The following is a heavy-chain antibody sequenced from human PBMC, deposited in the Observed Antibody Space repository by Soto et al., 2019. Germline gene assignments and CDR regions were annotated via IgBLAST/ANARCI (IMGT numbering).Heavy chain of an antibody. Sequence: SETLSLTCTVSGGSISSSSYYWGWIRQPPGKGLEWIGSIYYSGSTYYNPSLKSRVTISVDTSKNQFSLKLSSVTAADTAVYYCARHFSLKDYGGNSYYYYYGMDVWGQGTTVTVYS. D-gene: IGHD4-17*01. CDR3: ARHFSLKDYGGNSYYYYYGMDV. V-gene: IGHV4-39*01. J-gene: IGHJ6*02. CDR2: IYYSGST. CDR1: GGSISSSSYY.